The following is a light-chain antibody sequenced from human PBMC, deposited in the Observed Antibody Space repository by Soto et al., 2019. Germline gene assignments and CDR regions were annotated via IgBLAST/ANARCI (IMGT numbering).Light chain of an antibody. V-gene: IGKV3-15*01. J-gene: IGKJ1*01. CDR3: QQYNNWPRT. CDR1: QSVSYY. Sequence: IVMSHSPGTLSASPGERSTLSMRASQSVSYYLAWYQHKPGQAPRLLIYGPSTRATGIPARFSGSGSGTEFTLTISSLQSEDFALYYCQQYNNWPRTFGQGTKVDIK. CDR2: GPS.